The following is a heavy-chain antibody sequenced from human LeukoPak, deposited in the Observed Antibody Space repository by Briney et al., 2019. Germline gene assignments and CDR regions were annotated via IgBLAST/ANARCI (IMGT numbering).Heavy chain of an antibody. J-gene: IGHJ4*02. CDR2: INPKIGGT. Sequence: GASVKVSCKTSGYTFTDYYIHWVRQAPGQGLESMGWINPKIGGTNYAPRFQGRVSMTSDTSITTAYMQLRRVTSDDTAVYYCAKDTEGGWLLGIFDYWGQGTLVTVSS. D-gene: IGHD3-22*01. CDR1: GYTFTDYY. V-gene: IGHV1-2*02. CDR3: AKDTEGGWLLGIFDY.